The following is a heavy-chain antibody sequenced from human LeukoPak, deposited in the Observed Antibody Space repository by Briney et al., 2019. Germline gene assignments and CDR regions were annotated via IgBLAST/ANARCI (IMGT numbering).Heavy chain of an antibody. Sequence: GGSLRLSCAASGFTFSSYWMHWVRQAPGKGLVWVSRINSDGSSTSYADSVKGRFTIPRDNAKNTLYLKMNSLGAEDTAVYYCAREVNYDILTGSNWGQGTLVTVSS. CDR2: INSDGSST. V-gene: IGHV3-74*01. CDR1: GFTFSSYW. D-gene: IGHD3-9*01. J-gene: IGHJ4*02. CDR3: AREVNYDILTGSN.